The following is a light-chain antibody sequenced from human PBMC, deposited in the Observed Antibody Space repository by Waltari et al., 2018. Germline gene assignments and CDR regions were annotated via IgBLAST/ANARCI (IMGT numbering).Light chain of an antibody. Sequence: HSALTQPASVSGSPGQSITISFTGTSSDVGGYNYFSWYQQHPGKPPNLMIFDVSNRPSGVSSRLSGSKSGNTASLTISGLQAEDEADYYCSSYVSSDTIELVGGGTSLTIL. CDR2: DVS. CDR1: SSDVGGYNY. V-gene: IGLV2-14*03. J-gene: IGLJ2*01. CDR3: SSYVSSDTIEL.